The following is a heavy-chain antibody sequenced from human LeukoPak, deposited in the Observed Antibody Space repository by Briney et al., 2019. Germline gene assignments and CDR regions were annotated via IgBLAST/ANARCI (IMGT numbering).Heavy chain of an antibody. CDR1: GFTFSSYS. J-gene: IGHJ4*02. CDR3: ARISDDSRGGFDY. D-gene: IGHD3-22*01. CDR2: ISSSSSTI. Sequence: GGSLRLSCAASGFTFSSYSMNWVRQAPGKGLEWVSYISSSSSTIYYADSVKGRFTISRDNAKSSLYLQMNSLRAEDTAVYYCARISDDSRGGFDYWGQGTLVTVSS. V-gene: IGHV3-48*01.